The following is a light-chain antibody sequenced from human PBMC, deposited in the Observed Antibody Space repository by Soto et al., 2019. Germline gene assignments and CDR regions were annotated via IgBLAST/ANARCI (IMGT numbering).Light chain of an antibody. J-gene: IGLJ1*01. CDR2: EVS. Sequence: QSVLTQPASVSGSPGQSITISCTGTSSDVGAYNYISWYQQYPGTAPKIMIYEVSSRPSGVSHRFSGSKSGNTASLTISGLQPEDEADYYCSSFTRRSTFNYVFGNGTKVTVL. CDR1: SSDVGAYNY. CDR3: SSFTRRSTFNYV. V-gene: IGLV2-14*01.